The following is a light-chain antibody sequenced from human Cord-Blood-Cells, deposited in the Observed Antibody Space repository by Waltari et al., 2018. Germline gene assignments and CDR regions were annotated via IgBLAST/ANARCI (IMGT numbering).Light chain of an antibody. CDR1: QGISSY. V-gene: IGKV1-8*01. CDR2: AAS. Sequence: ASTGDRVTITCRASQGISSYLAWYQQKPGKAPKLLIYAASTLQSGVPSRFSGSGSGTDFTLTISCLQSEDFATYYCQQYYSYPYTFGQGTKLEIK. CDR3: QQYYSYPYT. J-gene: IGKJ2*01.